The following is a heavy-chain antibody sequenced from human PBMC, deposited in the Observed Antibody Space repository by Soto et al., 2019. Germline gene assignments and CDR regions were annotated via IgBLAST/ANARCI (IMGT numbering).Heavy chain of an antibody. Sequence: ASVKISCKASGYTFTGYYMHWVRQAPGQGLEWMGWVNPNSGGTNYAQKFQGRVTMTRDTSISTAYMELSRLRSDDTAVYYCARVVGIGLMGYAKNWFDPWGQGTLVTVSS. CDR1: GYTFTGYY. D-gene: IGHD2-8*01. V-gene: IGHV1-2*02. J-gene: IGHJ5*02. CDR3: ARVVGIGLMGYAKNWFDP. CDR2: VNPNSGGT.